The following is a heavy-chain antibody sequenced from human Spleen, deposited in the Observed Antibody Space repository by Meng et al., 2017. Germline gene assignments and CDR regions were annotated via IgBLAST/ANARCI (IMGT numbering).Heavy chain of an antibody. Sequence: ASVKVSCKASGYTFVGYYINWVRQAPGQGLEWMGWISTYTGDTKYAQKVQGRVTMTRDNSTSTAYMELRSLRFDDTAVYYCARVKDYGGNLGWFDPWGQGTRVTGAS. CDR2: ISTYTGDT. J-gene: IGHJ5*02. V-gene: IGHV1-18*04. CDR1: GYTFVGYY. D-gene: IGHD4-23*01. CDR3: ARVKDYGGNLGWFDP.